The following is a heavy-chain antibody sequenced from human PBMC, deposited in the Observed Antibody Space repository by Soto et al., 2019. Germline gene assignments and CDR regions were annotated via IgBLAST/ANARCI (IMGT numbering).Heavy chain of an antibody. CDR1: GGSISSYY. CDR3: FHFICVFWSGYGAPRQNWFDP. J-gene: IGHJ5*02. Sequence: SETLSLTCTVSGGSISSYYWSWIRQPPGKGLEWIGYIYYSGSTNYNPSLKSRVTISVDTSKNQFSLKLSSVTAADTAVYYCFHFICVFWSGYGAPRQNWFDPWGQGTLVTVSS. V-gene: IGHV4-59*01. CDR2: IYYSGST. D-gene: IGHD3-3*01.